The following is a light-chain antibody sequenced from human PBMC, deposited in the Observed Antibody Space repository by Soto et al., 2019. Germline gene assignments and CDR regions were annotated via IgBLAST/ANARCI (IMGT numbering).Light chain of an antibody. Sequence: DIQMTQSPSSLSASVGDSVTTTCRASQDIRNDLGWYQQKPGKAPNLLIYKASRLESGVPSRFSGSGSETEFTLTISGLQPGDSATYYCQHYNSYSPTFGQGTKVDI. J-gene: IGKJ1*01. CDR3: QHYNSYSPT. V-gene: IGKV1-17*01. CDR1: QDIRND. CDR2: KAS.